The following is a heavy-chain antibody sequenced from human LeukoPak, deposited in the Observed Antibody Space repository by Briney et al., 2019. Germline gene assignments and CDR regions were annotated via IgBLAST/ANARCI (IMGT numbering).Heavy chain of an antibody. CDR3: ARALDHSGGGYLYYFDY. CDR2: INPNSGAT. V-gene: IGHV1-2*02. J-gene: IGHJ4*02. D-gene: IGHD2-15*01. Sequence: GASVKVSCKASGYTFTGYYLHWVRQAPGQGLEWMGWINPNSGATDYAQKFQGRVTMTRDTTISTTYMELHRLRSDDTAVYYCARALDHSGGGYLYYFDYWGQGTLVTVSS. CDR1: GYTFTGYY.